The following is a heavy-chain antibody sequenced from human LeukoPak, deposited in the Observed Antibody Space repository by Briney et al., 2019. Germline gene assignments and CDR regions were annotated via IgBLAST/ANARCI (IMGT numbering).Heavy chain of an antibody. CDR3: ASPSSRSYYYDSSGYYLLY. V-gene: IGHV4-59*01. J-gene: IGHJ4*02. Sequence: SETLSLTCTVSGGSISSYYWSWIRQPPGKGLEWIGYIYYSGSTNYNPSLKSRVTISVDTSKNQFSLKLSSVTAADTAVYYCASPSSRSYYYDSSGYYLLYWGQGTLVTVSS. D-gene: IGHD3-22*01. CDR1: GGSISSYY. CDR2: IYYSGST.